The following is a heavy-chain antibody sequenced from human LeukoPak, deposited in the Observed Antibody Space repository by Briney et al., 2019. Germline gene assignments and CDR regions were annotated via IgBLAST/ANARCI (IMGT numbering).Heavy chain of an antibody. CDR1: GFTFSSYA. CDR2: ISGSGGST. CDR3: AKVHGSGSYYIYYYGMDV. Sequence: GGSPRLSCAASGFTFSSYAMSWVRQAPGKGLEWVSAISGSGGSTYYADSVKGRFTVSRDNSKNTLYLQMNSLRAEDTAVYYCAKVHGSGSYYIYYYGMDVWGKGTTVTVSS. J-gene: IGHJ6*04. V-gene: IGHV3-23*01. D-gene: IGHD3-10*01.